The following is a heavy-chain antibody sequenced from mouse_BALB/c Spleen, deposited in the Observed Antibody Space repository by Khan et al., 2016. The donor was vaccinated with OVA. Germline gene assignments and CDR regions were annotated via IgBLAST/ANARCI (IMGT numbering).Heavy chain of an antibody. Sequence: EVELVESGGGLVKPGGSLKLSCAPSGFAFSSYDMSWVRQTPEKRLEWVATISGTGIYTYYPDSVKGRFTISRDNARNTLYLQMSSLRSEDTALYYGARAYYYGNPWFTYWGQGTLVTVSA. CDR3: ARAYYYGNPWFTY. V-gene: IGHV5-9*02. J-gene: IGHJ3*01. CDR1: GFAFSSYD. CDR2: ISGTGIYT. D-gene: IGHD2-1*01.